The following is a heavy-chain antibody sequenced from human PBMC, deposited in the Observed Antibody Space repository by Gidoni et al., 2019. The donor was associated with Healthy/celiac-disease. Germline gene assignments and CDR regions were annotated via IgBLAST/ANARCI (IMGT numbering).Heavy chain of an antibody. J-gene: IGHJ4*02. V-gene: IGHV3-15*01. CDR3: TTDCSGGSCYSAAARVY. CDR2: IKSKTDGGTT. Sequence: EVQLVESGGGLVKPGGSLRLSCAASGFTFSNAWMSWVRQAPGKGLEWVGRIKSKTDGGTTDYAAPVKGRFTISRDDSKNTLYLQMNSLKTEDTAVYYCTTDCSGGSCYSAAARVYWGQGTLVTVSS. CDR1: GFTFSNAW. D-gene: IGHD2-15*01.